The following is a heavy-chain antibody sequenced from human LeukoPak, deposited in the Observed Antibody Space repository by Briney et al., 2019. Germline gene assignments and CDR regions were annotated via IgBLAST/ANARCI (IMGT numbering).Heavy chain of an antibody. CDR2: ISGSGGST. V-gene: IGHV3-23*01. Sequence: PGGSLRLSCAASGFTFSNYAMSWVRQAPGKGLEWVSAISGSGGSTYYADSVKGRFTISRDNARNSLYLQMNNLRAEDTAVYYCARAQNSAARVSRDGYNSAFDIWGQGTMVTVSS. J-gene: IGHJ3*02. D-gene: IGHD5-24*01. CDR3: ARAQNSAARVSRDGYNSAFDI. CDR1: GFTFSNYA.